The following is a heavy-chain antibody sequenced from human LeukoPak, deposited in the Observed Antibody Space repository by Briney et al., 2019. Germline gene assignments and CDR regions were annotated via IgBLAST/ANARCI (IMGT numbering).Heavy chain of an antibody. V-gene: IGHV1-18*01. CDR3: ARGLSSSWRIRFLH. CDR1: GYTFTSYG. J-gene: IGHJ4*02. Sequence: ASVKVSCKASGYTFTSYGISWVRQAPGQGLEWMGWISVCSGHTNYAQKLQGRVTMTTDTSTSTAYMELRSLKSDDTAVYYCARGLSSSWRIRFLHWGQGTLVAVSS. CDR2: ISVCSGHT. D-gene: IGHD6-13*01.